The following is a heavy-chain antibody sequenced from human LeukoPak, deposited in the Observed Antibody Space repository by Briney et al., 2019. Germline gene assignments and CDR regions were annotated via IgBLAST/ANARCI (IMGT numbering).Heavy chain of an antibody. Sequence: PGGSLRLSCAASGIPFSDYYMSWIRQAPGKGLEWVSYISSRGSTIYYADSVKGRFTISRGNAKNPLYLQMNSLRAEDTAMYYCARYGSGSNFDYWGQGTLVTVSS. D-gene: IGHD3-10*01. CDR1: GIPFSDYY. V-gene: IGHV3-11*01. CDR2: ISSRGSTI. CDR3: ARYGSGSNFDY. J-gene: IGHJ4*02.